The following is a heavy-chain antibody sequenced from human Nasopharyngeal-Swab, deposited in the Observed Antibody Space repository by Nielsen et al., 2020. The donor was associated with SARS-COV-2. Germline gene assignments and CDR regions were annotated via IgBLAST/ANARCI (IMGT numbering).Heavy chain of an antibody. Sequence: SETLSLTCTVSGGSISSYYWSWIRQPPGKGLEWIGYIYYSGSTNYNPSLKSRVTISVDTSKNQFSLKLSSVTAAHTAVYYCARGGWGNWFDPWGQGTLVTVSS. D-gene: IGHD3-16*01. V-gene: IGHV4-59*01. CDR2: IYYSGST. CDR3: ARGGWGNWFDP. CDR1: GGSISSYY. J-gene: IGHJ5*02.